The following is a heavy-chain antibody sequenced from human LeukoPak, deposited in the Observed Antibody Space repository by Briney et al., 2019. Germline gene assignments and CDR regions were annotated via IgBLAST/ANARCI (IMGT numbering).Heavy chain of an antibody. CDR2: ISYDGSNK. CDR1: GFTFSSYG. J-gene: IGHJ4*02. D-gene: IGHD6-13*01. V-gene: IGHV3-30*18. Sequence: GGSLRLSCAASGFTFSSYGMHWVRQAPGKGLEWVAVISYDGSNKYYADSVKGRFTISRDNSKNTLYLQMNSLRAEDTAVYYCAKDLAGTLDYRGQGTLVTVSS. CDR3: AKDLAGTLDY.